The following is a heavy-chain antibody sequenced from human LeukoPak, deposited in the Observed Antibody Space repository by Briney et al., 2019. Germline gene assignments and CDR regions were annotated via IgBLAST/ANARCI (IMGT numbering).Heavy chain of an antibody. CDR2: ISYSGST. J-gene: IGHJ6*02. V-gene: IGHV4-59*12. D-gene: IGHD4-17*01. CDR3: ARDVTVTTDYGMDV. CDR1: GGSISSYY. Sequence: PSETLSLTCTVSGGSISSYYWSWIRQPPGKGLEWIACISYSGSTKSNPSLKSRVTISVDTSKNQLSLKLSSVTAADTAVYYCARDVTVTTDYGMDVWGQGTTVTVSS.